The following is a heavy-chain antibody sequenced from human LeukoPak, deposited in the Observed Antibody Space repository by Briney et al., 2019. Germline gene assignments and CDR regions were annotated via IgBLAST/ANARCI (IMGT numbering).Heavy chain of an antibody. J-gene: IGHJ5*02. Sequence: GESLKISCKHSGYNVASQWIGWVRQMPGKGVEGMGSINPGNCDIVYTSSFQLQVLVSADKSPSTVFLHWGSLKASDSAMYYCSTRAFSAPSPVAWGQGTLVTVSS. V-gene: IGHV5-51*01. CDR1: GYNVASQW. D-gene: IGHD2-15*01. CDR2: INPGNCDI. CDR3: STRAFSAPSPVA.